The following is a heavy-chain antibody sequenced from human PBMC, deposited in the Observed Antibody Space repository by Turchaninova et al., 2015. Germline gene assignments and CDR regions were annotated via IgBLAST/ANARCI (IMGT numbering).Heavy chain of an antibody. CDR3: GRLRYGGVDY. CDR1: GYSISNISY. J-gene: IGHJ4*02. V-gene: IGHV4-38-2*01. D-gene: IGHD3-16*01. CDR2: IFLSRSS. Sequence: QVQLQESGPGLVKPSETLSLTCAVSGYSISNISYWAWLRQPPGKGLVWIGSIFLSRSSYYNPSLKSRVTISVYTSKNQFSLKLSSVTAADTAVYYCGRLRYGGVDYWGQGALVTVSS.